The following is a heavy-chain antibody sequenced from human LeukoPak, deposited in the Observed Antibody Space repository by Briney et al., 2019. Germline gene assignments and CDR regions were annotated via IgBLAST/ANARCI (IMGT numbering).Heavy chain of an antibody. Sequence: SETLSLTCTVSGGSISSSSYYWGWIRQPPGKGLEWIGGIYYSGSTYYNPSLKSRVTISVDTSKNQFSLKLSSVTAADTAVYYCARHAEHYDYWGQGTLVTVSS. CDR2: IYYSGST. V-gene: IGHV4-39*01. J-gene: IGHJ4*02. CDR1: GGSISSSSYY. D-gene: IGHD1-26*01. CDR3: ARHAEHYDY.